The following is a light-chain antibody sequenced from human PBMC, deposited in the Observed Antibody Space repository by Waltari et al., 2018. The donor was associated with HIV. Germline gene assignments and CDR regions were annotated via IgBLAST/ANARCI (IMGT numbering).Light chain of an antibody. J-gene: IGLJ1*01. CDR1: ASNIGTNYD. Sequence: QSVLTQPPSVSGAPGQSVTISCSGSASNIGTNYDVNWYQHFPGAAPKLLIFGDYNRPSGVPDRFSGSKSCTSASLAITGLQPEDEAEYYCQSYDIALGGFFVFGTGTTVTVL. CDR3: QSYDIALGGFFV. CDR2: GDY. V-gene: IGLV1-40*01.